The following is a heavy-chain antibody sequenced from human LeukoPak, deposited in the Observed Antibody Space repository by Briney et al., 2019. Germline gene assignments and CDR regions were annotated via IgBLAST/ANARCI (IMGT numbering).Heavy chain of an antibody. CDR1: GSTFSSYA. J-gene: IGHJ4*02. CDR2: ISGSGGST. Sequence: GGSLRLSCAASGSTFSSYAMSWVRQAPGKGLEWVSAISGSGGSTYYADSVKGRFTISRDNSKNTLYLQMDSLRAEDTAVYYCASPIHYYDSSGYYPGGYWGQGTLVTVSS. V-gene: IGHV3-23*01. D-gene: IGHD3-22*01. CDR3: ASPIHYYDSSGYYPGGY.